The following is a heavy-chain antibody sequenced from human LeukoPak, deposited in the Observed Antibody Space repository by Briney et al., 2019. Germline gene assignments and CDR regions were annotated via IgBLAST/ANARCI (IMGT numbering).Heavy chain of an antibody. Sequence: SETLSLTCTVFRGSISSSSYYWGWIRQPSGKGLEWIGSIYYRGSTYYNPSLKSRVTISVDTSKNRFSLKLSSVTAADTAVYYCARGRSSWSDYYYYYMDVWGKGTTVTVSS. V-gene: IGHV4-39*01. D-gene: IGHD6-6*01. CDR2: IYYRGST. J-gene: IGHJ6*03. CDR1: RGSISSSSYY. CDR3: ARGRSSWSDYYYYYMDV.